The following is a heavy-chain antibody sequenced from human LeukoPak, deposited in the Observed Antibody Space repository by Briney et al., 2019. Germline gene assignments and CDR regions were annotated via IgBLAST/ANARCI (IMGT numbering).Heavy chain of an antibody. D-gene: IGHD3-3*01. CDR3: AGAPAGSLEWLSPFDY. CDR2: IYASGST. V-gene: IGHV4-61*02. Sequence: SETLSLTCTVSGVSISSTSYYWSWIRQPAGQGLEWIGRIYASGSTTYNPSLKSRVTISLDTSKSQLSLNLRSVTAADTALYYCAGAPAGSLEWLSPFDYWGQGTLVTVSS. CDR1: GVSISSTSYY. J-gene: IGHJ4*02.